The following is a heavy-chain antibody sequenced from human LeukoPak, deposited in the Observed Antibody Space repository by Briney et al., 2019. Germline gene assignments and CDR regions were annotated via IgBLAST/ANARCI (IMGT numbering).Heavy chain of an antibody. CDR3: ARQSGGWYSDYDC. D-gene: IGHD6-19*01. V-gene: IGHV5-10-1*01. CDR1: GYSFTSYW. J-gene: IGHJ4*02. Sequence: GESLKISCEGSGYSFTSYWIGWVRQMPGKGLEWMGRIDPSDSYTKYSPSFQGHVTISADKSISTAYLQWSSLRASDTAMYYCARQSGGWYSDYDCWGQGTLVTVSS. CDR2: IDPSDSYT.